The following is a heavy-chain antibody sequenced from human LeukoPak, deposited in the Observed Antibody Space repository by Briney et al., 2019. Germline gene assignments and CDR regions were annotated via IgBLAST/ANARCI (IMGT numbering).Heavy chain of an antibody. CDR2: ISWNSGSI. Sequence: GRSLRLSCAASGFTFDDYAMHWVRQAPGKGLEWVSGISWNSGSIGYADSVKGRFTISRDNAKNSLYLQMNSLRAEDTALYYCLAQDYYYGMDVWRQGTTVTVS. CDR3: LAQDYYYGMDV. V-gene: IGHV3-9*01. CDR1: GFTFDDYA. J-gene: IGHJ6*02.